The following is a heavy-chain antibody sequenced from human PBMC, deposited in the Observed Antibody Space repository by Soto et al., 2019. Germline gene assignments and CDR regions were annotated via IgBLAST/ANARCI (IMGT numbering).Heavy chain of an antibody. CDR3: ARDLDSGYDTEEVN. CDR1: GGTFSSYT. V-gene: IGHV1-69*04. D-gene: IGHD5-12*01. Sequence: SVKVSCKASGGTFSSYTISWVRPAPGQGLEWMGRIIPILGIANYAQKFQGRVTITADKSTSTAYMELSSLRSEDTAVYYCARDLDSGYDTEEVNWGQGTLVTVSS. CDR2: IIPILGIA. J-gene: IGHJ4*02.